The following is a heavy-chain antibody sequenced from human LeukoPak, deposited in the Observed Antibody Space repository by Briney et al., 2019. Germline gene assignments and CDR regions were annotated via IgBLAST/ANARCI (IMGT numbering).Heavy chain of an antibody. CDR1: GCTFSTYA. D-gene: IGHD6-19*01. CDR3: AKRLAVAGDY. Sequence: GGSLRLSCAATGCTFSTYAMKWVRQAPGKWLEWVSTIGDSGDRTYYADSVKGRFPISRDNSNNTLYLQMNSLRAEDTAVYYCAKRLAVAGDYWGRGTLVTVSS. J-gene: IGHJ4*02. CDR2: IGDSGDRT. V-gene: IGHV3-23*01.